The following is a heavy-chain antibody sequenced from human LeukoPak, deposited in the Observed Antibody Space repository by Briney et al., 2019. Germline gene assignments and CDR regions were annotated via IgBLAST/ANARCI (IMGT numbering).Heavy chain of an antibody. V-gene: IGHV3-7*01. CDR2: IKQDGSEK. D-gene: IGHD6-13*01. CDR1: GFTFSSYW. CDR3: ARLSTAAADSDY. J-gene: IGHJ4*02. Sequence: PGGSLRLSCAASGFTFSSYWMSWVRQASGKGLEWVANIKQDGSEKYYVDSVKGRFTISRDNARNSVYLLMNSLRAEDTAVYYCARLSTAAADSDYWGQGTLVTVSS.